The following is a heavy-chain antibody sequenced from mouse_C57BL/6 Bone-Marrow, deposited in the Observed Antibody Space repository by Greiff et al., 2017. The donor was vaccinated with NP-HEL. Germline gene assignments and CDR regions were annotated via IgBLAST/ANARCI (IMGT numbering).Heavy chain of an antibody. CDR1: GFTFSSYG. V-gene: IGHV5-6*01. CDR3: AREGPYGDYALDY. D-gene: IGHD1-1*01. J-gene: IGHJ4*01. CDR2: ISSGGSYT. Sequence: EVMLVESGGDLVKPGGSLKLSCAASGFTFSSYGMSWVRQTPDKRLEWVATISSGGSYTYYPDSVKGRFTISRDNAKSPLYLQMSSLKSEDTAMYYCAREGPYGDYALDYWGQGTSVTVSS.